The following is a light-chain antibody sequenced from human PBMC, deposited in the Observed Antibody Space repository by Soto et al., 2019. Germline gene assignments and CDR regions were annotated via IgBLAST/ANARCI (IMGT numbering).Light chain of an antibody. CDR3: QQYDSSPVT. J-gene: IGKJ1*01. CDR1: QSVSSSY. Sequence: EIVLTQSPGTLSLSPGERATLSCRASQSVSSSYLAWYQQKPGQAPRLLIYGASSRATVIPDRFSGSGSGTDVPLNISRLEPEDFAVYYCQQYDSSPVTFGQGPKVDIK. CDR2: GAS. V-gene: IGKV3-20*01.